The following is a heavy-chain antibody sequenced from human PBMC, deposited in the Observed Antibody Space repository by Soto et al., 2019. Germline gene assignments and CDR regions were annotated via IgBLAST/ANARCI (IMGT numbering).Heavy chain of an antibody. J-gene: IGHJ6*03. Sequence: PSETLSLTCTVSGGSISSYYWSWIRQPPGKGLEWIGYIYYSGSTNYNPSLKSRVTISVDTSKNQFSLKLSSVTAADTAVYYCARDHPPTPTKHYFMDVWGKGSTVIVSS. CDR1: GGSISSYY. V-gene: IGHV4-59*01. D-gene: IGHD2-2*01. CDR3: ARDHPPTPTKHYFMDV. CDR2: IYYSGST.